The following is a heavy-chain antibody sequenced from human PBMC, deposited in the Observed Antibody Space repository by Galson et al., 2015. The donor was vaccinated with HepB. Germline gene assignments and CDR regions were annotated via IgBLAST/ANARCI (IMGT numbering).Heavy chain of an antibody. V-gene: IGHV4-59*02. Sequence: SETLSLTCTVSGGSVNNYYWSWIRQPPGKGLEWLEYINYSGSTKYIPSLKSRVIISVDTSKNQFSLNLKSVTAADTAVYYCARGYCSSTTCRTFDYWGQGILVTVSS. CDR3: ARGYCSSTTCRTFDY. D-gene: IGHD2-2*01. CDR2: INYSGST. J-gene: IGHJ4*02. CDR1: GGSVNNYY.